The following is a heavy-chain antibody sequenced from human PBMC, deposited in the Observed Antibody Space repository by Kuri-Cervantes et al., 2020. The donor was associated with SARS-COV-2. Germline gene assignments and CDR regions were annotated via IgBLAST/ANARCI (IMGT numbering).Heavy chain of an antibody. J-gene: IGHJ4*02. CDR3: AKDQNGIVVVLAAIDS. CDR1: GLTFTSYA. D-gene: IGHD2-15*01. Sequence: SPKIPCPVPGLTFTSYAMHWVRQAPGKGLEWVARISYDGSNKYYADSVKGRFTISRDNSKNTLYLQMNSLCAEDTAIYYCAKDQNGIVVVLAAIDSWGQGTLVTDSS. CDR2: ISYDGSNK. V-gene: IGHV3-30*18.